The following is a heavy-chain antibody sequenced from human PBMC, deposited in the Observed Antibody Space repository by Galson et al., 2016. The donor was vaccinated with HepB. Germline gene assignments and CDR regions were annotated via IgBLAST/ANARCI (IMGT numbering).Heavy chain of an antibody. CDR2: TYYRSKWSN. D-gene: IGHD3-3*01. CDR1: GDSVSSNCAA. V-gene: IGHV6-1*01. Sequence: CAISGDSVSSNCAAWNWVRQSPSRGPEWLGRTYYRSKWSNEYEESLKSRLTINPDTTKNQFSLHLTSLTPEDTAVYYCVREQIIPSAGGGNYFDSWGQGTLVTVSS. CDR3: VREQIIPSAGGGNYFDS. J-gene: IGHJ4*02.